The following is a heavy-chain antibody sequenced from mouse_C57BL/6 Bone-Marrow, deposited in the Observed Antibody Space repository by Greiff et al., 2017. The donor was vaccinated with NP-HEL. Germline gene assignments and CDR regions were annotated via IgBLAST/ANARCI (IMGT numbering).Heavy chain of an antibody. D-gene: IGHD1-1*01. Sequence: EVKVVESGGGLVQPGGSLSLSCAASGFTFTAYYMSWVRQPPGKALEWLGFIRNKANGYTTEYSASLKGRFTISRDNSQSILYIQMNALRAEDSATYYCARLFITTVDYYAMDYWGQGTSVTVSS. CDR2: IRNKANGYTT. V-gene: IGHV7-3*01. CDR3: ARLFITTVDYYAMDY. CDR1: GFTFTAYY. J-gene: IGHJ4*01.